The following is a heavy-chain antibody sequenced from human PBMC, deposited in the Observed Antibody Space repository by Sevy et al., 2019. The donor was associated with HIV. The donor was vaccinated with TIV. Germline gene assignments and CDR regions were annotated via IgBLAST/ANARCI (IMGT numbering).Heavy chain of an antibody. CDR2: INSDGSST. J-gene: IGHJ4*02. CDR3: ARDPLGYCTNGVCYRSGFFDY. V-gene: IGHV3-74*01. CDR1: GFTFSSYW. D-gene: IGHD2-8*01. Sequence: GGSLRLSCAASGFTFSSYWMHWVRQAPGKGLVWVSRINSDGSSTSYADSMKGRFTISRDNAKNTLYLQMNSLRAEDTAVYYCARDPLGYCTNGVCYRSGFFDYWGQGTLVTVSS.